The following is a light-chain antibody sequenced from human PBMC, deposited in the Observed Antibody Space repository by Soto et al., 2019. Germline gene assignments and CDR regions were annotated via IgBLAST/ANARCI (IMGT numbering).Light chain of an antibody. Sequence: QSALTQPASVSGSPGQSITISCTGTSSDVGSTFNYVSRYQHHPGKAPRLIMSDVNHRPSGVSDRFSGSKSGNTASLTISGLQAEDEAHYFCSAYSTGSTPVLFGGGTKLTVL. CDR3: SAYSTGSTPVL. CDR1: SSDVGSTFNY. V-gene: IGLV2-14*03. J-gene: IGLJ3*02. CDR2: DVN.